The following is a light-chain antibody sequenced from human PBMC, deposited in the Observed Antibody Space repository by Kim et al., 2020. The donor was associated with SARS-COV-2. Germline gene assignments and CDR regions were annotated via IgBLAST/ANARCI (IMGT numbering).Light chain of an antibody. CDR2: DAS. J-gene: IGKJ1*01. CDR3: QQYGNSPRT. V-gene: IGKV3-20*01. CDR1: QSVTSSY. Sequence: EIVLTQSPGTLSLSPGERATLSCRASQSVTSSYLAWYQQKPGQTPRLLIYDASTRATGIPDRFSGSGSGTDFTLTISRLEPEDFAMYYCQQYGNSPRTFGQGTKVDIK.